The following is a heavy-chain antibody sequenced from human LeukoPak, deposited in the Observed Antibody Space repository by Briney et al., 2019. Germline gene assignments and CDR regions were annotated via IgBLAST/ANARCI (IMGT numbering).Heavy chain of an antibody. D-gene: IGHD3-3*01. Sequence: KPSETLSLTCTVSCDSISRTNFYWGWIPQPPGRGVEWIGSIYYSGPTNYNPSPKSLVTISVDTSKNQCSLKLRSVTAAETAVYCCARLPRYDFWSWGQGTLVTVSS. CDR3: ARLPRYDFWS. CDR1: CDSISRTNFY. V-gene: IGHV4-39*01. J-gene: IGHJ4*02. CDR2: IYYSGPT.